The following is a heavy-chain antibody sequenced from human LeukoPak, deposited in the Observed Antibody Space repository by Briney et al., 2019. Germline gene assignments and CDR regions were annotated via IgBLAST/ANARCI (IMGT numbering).Heavy chain of an antibody. CDR1: GGSVNSGSYY. D-gene: IGHD2-15*01. Sequence: PSETLSLTCTVSGGSVNSGSYYWTWIRQPPGKGLEWIGNIFYSGSTNYNPSLKTRVTISLDTSKNQFSLKLSFVTAADTAVYYWAKKALGGGSCGKFYYWGQGRLVTVSS. J-gene: IGHJ4*02. CDR2: IFYSGST. CDR3: AKKALGGGSCGKFYY. V-gene: IGHV4-61*01.